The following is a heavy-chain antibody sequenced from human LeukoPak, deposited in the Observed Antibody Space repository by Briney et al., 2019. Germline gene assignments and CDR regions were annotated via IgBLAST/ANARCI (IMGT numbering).Heavy chain of an antibody. CDR2: MYNNENT. CDR3: ARQGRGAGLRKGRDV. CDR1: GGSISSFY. Sequence: SETLSLTCTVSGGSISSFYWSWIRQPPGRGLEWIGYMYNNENTNYNPSLKSRVTISVDTSKNQFSLKLSSVTAADTAVYYCARQGRGAGLRKGRDVWGKGTTVTGSS. D-gene: IGHD3-10*01. J-gene: IGHJ6*04. V-gene: IGHV4-59*08.